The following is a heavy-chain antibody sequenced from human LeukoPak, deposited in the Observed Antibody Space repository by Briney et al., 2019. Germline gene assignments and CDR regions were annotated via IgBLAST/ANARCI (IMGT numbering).Heavy chain of an antibody. CDR1: GFTFESYG. Sequence: GGSLRLSCAASGFTFESYGMNWVRQAPGKGLEWVSGISYSGRSTYYADSVKGRFTISRDNSENTLYLQMNSLRGDDTAVYYCAKDLDGSGLYGGLDYWGQGILVTVSS. D-gene: IGHD6-19*01. CDR3: AKDLDGSGLYGGLDY. J-gene: IGHJ4*02. CDR2: ISYSGRST. V-gene: IGHV3-23*01.